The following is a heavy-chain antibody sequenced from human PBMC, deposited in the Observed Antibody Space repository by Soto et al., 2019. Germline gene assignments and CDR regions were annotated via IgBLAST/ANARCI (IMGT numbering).Heavy chain of an antibody. D-gene: IGHD1-7*01. CDR3: AKLQLGEGFDY. CDR2: ILHTGGT. CDR1: GGSISGGGFS. Sequence: SETLSLPCAVSGGSISGGGFSWSWIRQPPGKGLEWIGYILHTGGTQYNPSLKSRVSMSVDKSKNQFSLHPTSVTAADTAVYYCAKLQLGEGFDYWGQGDLVTVSS. V-gene: IGHV4-30-2*01. J-gene: IGHJ4*02.